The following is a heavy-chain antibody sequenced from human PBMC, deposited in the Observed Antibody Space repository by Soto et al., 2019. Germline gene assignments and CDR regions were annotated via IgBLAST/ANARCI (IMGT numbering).Heavy chain of an antibody. CDR2: VYSTGGT. D-gene: IGHD3-10*01. CDR3: VRQGIGTQHGVVDV. CDR1: SGPSSTHN. J-gene: IGHJ6*02. Sequence: QVQLQQSGPGLMKPSETLSLPCSVSSGPSSTHNWGWIRQPPGRGLEWIGYVYSTGGTSYNPSLKSRVTISADASTNHTSLTLSSVTAADTALYYCVRQGIGTQHGVVDVWGQGTTVSVSS. V-gene: IGHV4-59*08.